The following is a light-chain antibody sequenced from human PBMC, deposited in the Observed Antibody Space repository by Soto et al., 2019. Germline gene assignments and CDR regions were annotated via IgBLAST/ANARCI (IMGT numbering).Light chain of an antibody. Sequence: QSALTQHASVSGSPGQSITISCTGTSSNIGGYNYISWYQQLPGKAPKFIIYDVRNRPSGVSNRFSGSRSGNTASLTISGLQAEDEADYYCSSYTSSSTVIFGGGTKLTVL. V-gene: IGLV2-14*01. CDR1: SSNIGGYNY. CDR2: DVR. J-gene: IGLJ2*01. CDR3: SSYTSSSTVI.